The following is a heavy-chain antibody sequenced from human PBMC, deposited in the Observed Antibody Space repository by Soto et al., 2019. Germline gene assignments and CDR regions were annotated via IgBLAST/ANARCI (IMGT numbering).Heavy chain of an antibody. Sequence: QLQLQESGPGLVKPSETLSLTCTVSGGSISSSSYSWGWIRQPPGQGLEWIGSIYYSGSTYYNPSLKSRVTIYVDTSKNHFSLKLSSVTAADTAVYYCATLAATKIVVGHDAFDIWGQGTMVTVAS. J-gene: IGHJ3*02. CDR3: ATLAATKIVVGHDAFDI. CDR1: GGSISSSSYS. V-gene: IGHV4-39*01. CDR2: IYYSGST. D-gene: IGHD3-22*01.